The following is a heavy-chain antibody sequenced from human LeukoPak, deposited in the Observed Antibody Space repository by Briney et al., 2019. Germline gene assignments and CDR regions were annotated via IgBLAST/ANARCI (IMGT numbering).Heavy chain of an antibody. V-gene: IGHV3-43*01. CDR2: ISWDGGST. CDR1: GFTVSSNE. D-gene: IGHD7-27*01. J-gene: IGHJ6*02. Sequence: GGSLRLSCAASGFTVSSNEMSWVRQAPGKGLEWVSLISWDGGSTYYADSVKGRFTISRDNSKNSLYLQMNSLRTEDTALYYCAKDLGRYYYYGMDVWGQGTTVTVSS. CDR3: AKDLGRYYYYGMDV.